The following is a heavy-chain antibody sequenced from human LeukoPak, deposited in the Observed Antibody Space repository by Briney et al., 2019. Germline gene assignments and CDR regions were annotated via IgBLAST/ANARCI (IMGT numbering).Heavy chain of an antibody. V-gene: IGHV3-23*01. J-gene: IGHJ4*02. D-gene: IGHD1-26*01. CDR1: GFTFSDYY. CDR3: AKDRVGARYYFDY. Sequence: GGSLRLSCAASGFTFSDYYMSWIRQAPGKGLEWVSAISGSGGSRYYADSVKGRFTISRDNSKNTLYLQMNSLRAEDTAVYYCAKDRVGARYYFDYWGQGTLVTVSS. CDR2: ISGSGGSR.